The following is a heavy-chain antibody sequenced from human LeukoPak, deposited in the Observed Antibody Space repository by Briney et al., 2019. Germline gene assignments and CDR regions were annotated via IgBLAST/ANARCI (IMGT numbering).Heavy chain of an antibody. V-gene: IGHV1-2*02. CDR3: AREEVIAAAGPTLDY. Sequence: ASVKVSCKASGYTFTDYYMHWVRQAPGQGLEWMGWINPNSGGTNYAQKFQGRVTMTRDTSISTAYMELSRLRSDYTAVFYCAREEVIAAAGPTLDYWGQGALVTVSS. J-gene: IGHJ4*02. CDR2: INPNSGGT. D-gene: IGHD6-13*01. CDR1: GYTFTDYY.